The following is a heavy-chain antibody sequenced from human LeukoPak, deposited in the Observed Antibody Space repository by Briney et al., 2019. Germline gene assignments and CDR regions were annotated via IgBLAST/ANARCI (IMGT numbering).Heavy chain of an antibody. CDR3: ASTWGELWDFWSEGYFQH. CDR1: GGTFSSYA. CDR2: IIPIFGTA. D-gene: IGHD3-3*01. J-gene: IGHJ1*01. Sequence: GSSVKVSCKASGGTFSSYAISGVRQAPGQGLEWMGGIIPIFGTANYAQKFQGRVTITTDESTSTAYMELSSLRSEDTAVYYCASTWGELWDFWSEGYFQHWGQGTLVTVSP. V-gene: IGHV1-69*05.